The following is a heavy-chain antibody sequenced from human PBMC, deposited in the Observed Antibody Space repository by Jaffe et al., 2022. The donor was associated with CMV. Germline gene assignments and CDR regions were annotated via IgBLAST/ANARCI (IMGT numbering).Heavy chain of an antibody. CDR3: ARSPRSTGRGVVVVAATLSWFDP. Sequence: EVQLVESGGGLVQPGGSLRLSCAASGFTFSSYEMNWVRQAPGKGLEWVSYISSSGSTIYYADSVKGRFTISRDNAKNSLYLQMNSLRAEDTAVYYCARSPRSTGRGVVVVAATLSWFDPWGQGTLVTVSS. CDR2: ISSSGSTI. CDR1: GFTFSSYE. D-gene: IGHD2-15*01. V-gene: IGHV3-48*03. J-gene: IGHJ5*02.